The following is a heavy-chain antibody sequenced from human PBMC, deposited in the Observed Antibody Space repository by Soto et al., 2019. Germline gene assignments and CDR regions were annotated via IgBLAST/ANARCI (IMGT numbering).Heavy chain of an antibody. CDR2: ISGSGGST. CDR1: GFTSSNYA. J-gene: IGHJ4*02. D-gene: IGHD3-10*01. CDR3: AQNWDGYYASY. V-gene: IGHV3-23*01. Sequence: EVQLLESGGGLVQPGGSLRLSCAASGFTSSNYAMSWVRQAPGKGLEWVSIISGSGGSTYYVDSVKGRFTISRDDSKNTLYLQMNSLRAEDTTVYYCAQNWDGYYASYWGQGTLVTVSS.